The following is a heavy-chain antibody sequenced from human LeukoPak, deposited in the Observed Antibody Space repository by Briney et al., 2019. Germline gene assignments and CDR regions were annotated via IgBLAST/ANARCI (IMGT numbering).Heavy chain of an antibody. Sequence: SVKVSCKASGGTFSSYAISWVRQAPGQGLEWMGGIIPIFGTANYAQKFQGRVTITADESTSTAYMELSSLRSEDTAAYCCARSNIAARGIYYFDYWGQGTLVTVSS. D-gene: IGHD6-6*01. CDR1: GGTFSSYA. CDR2: IIPIFGTA. J-gene: IGHJ4*02. V-gene: IGHV1-69*13. CDR3: ARSNIAARGIYYFDY.